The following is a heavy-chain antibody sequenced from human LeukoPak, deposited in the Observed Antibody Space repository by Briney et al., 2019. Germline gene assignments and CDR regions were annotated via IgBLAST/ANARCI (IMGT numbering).Heavy chain of an antibody. CDR1: GYTFTSYD. V-gene: IGHV1-8*01. CDR2: MNPNSGNT. Sequence: ASVKVSCKASGYTFTSYDINWVRQATGQGLEWMGWMNPNSGNTGYAQKFQGRVTMTRNTSISTAYMELSSLRSEDTAVYYCARGRGIVGAGRYCYYGMDVWGQGTTVTVSS. D-gene: IGHD1-26*01. J-gene: IGHJ6*02. CDR3: ARGRGIVGAGRYCYYGMDV.